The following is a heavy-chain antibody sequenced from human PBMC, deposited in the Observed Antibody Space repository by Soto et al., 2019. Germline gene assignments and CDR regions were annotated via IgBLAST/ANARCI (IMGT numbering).Heavy chain of an antibody. CDR2: IWFDGSNT. J-gene: IGHJ4*02. Sequence: PGGSLRLSFAASGFTFNNYGMHWVRQAPGKGLEWVALIWFDGSNTYYADSVKGRFTISRDNSKNALYLQMNSLRVEDTAVYYCARGFCGGGTCYDYWGQGSRVTVSS. CDR1: GFTFNNYG. CDR3: ARGFCGGGTCYDY. D-gene: IGHD2-15*01. V-gene: IGHV3-33*01.